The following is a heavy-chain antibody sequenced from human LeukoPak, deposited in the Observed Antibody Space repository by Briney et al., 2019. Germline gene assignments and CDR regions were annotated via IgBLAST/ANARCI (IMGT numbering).Heavy chain of an antibody. D-gene: IGHD3-16*02. CDR2: INHSGST. J-gene: IGHJ3*02. CDR3: ARPSRPYDYVWGSYRNGAFDI. Sequence: SETLSLTCAVYGGSFSGYYWSWIRQPPGKGLEWIGEINHSGSTNYNPSLKSRVTISVDTSKNQFSLKLSSVTAADTAVYYCARPSRPYDYVWGSYRNGAFDIWGQGTMVTVSS. V-gene: IGHV4-34*01. CDR1: GGSFSGYY.